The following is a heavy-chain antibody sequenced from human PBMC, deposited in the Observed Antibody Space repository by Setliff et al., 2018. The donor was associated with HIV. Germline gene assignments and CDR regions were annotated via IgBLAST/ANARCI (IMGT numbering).Heavy chain of an antibody. Sequence: GGSLRLSCEASGFSFSQAWMYWVRQAPGKGLQWVGRIKANTAGGTTDYAPPVQDRFIISREDSQNTVSLQMNNLKIDDSGVYYCRASYLTREMDYWGQGTLVTVSS. CDR1: GFSFSQAW. D-gene: IGHD1-26*01. CDR2: IKANTAGGTT. V-gene: IGHV3-15*07. CDR3: RASYLTREMDY. J-gene: IGHJ4*02.